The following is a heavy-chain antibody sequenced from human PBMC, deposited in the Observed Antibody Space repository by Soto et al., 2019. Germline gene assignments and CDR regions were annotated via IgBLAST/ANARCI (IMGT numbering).Heavy chain of an antibody. J-gene: IGHJ4*02. D-gene: IGHD3-22*01. CDR2: IKSKTDGGTT. Sequence: GGSLRLSCAASGITFSNAWMNWVRQAPGKGLEWVGRIKSKTDGGTTAYAAPVKGRFIISRDDSKNTLFLQMNFLKTEDTAVYYCTTAYFGFPTXWFGNYYDTGGSYYFDYWGQGTLVTVSS. CDR1: GITFSNAW. V-gene: IGHV3-15*01. CDR3: TTAYFGFPTXWFGNYYDTGGSYYFDY.